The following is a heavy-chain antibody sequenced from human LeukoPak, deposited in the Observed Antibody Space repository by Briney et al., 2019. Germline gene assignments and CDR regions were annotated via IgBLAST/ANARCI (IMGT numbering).Heavy chain of an antibody. CDR1: GYTFTTYY. CDR2: INPSGGST. D-gene: IGHD3-22*01. CDR3: ASDVFSSGYYVGRYYFDY. V-gene: IGHV1-46*01. J-gene: IGHJ4*02. Sequence: ASVKVSCKASGYTFTTYYMHWVRQAPGQGLEWMAIINPSGGSTSYAQKFQGRVTMTRDTSTSTVYMELSSLRSEDTAVYYCASDVFSSGYYVGRYYFDYWGQGTLVTVSS.